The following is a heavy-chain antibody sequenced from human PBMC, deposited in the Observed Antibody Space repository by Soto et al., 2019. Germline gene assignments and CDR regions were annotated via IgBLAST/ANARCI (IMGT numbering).Heavy chain of an antibody. D-gene: IGHD2-15*01. J-gene: IGHJ6*03. CDR1: GYTFTSYG. CDR2: ISAYNGNT. Sequence: ASVKVSCKASGYTFTSYGISWVRQAPGQGLEWMGWISAYNGNTNYAQKLQGRVTMTTDTSTSTAYMELRSLRSDDTAVYYCARSDCSCGSCHSHYYYYYMDVWGKGTTVTVSS. V-gene: IGHV1-18*01. CDR3: ARSDCSCGSCHSHYYYYYMDV.